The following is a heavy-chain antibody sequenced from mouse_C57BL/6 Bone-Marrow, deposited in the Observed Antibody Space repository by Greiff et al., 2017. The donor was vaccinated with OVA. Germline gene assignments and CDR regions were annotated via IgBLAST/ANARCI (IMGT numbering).Heavy chain of an antibody. CDR1: GYAFSSSW. CDR3: ARMGEEISFGY. V-gene: IGHV1-82*01. CDR2: IYPGDGDT. Sequence: VQLQQSGPELVKPGASVKMSCKASGYAFSSSWMNWVKQRPGKGLEWIGRIYPGDGDTNYNGTFKGKATLTADKSSSTAYMQLSSLTSEDNAVYFCARMGEEISFGYWGQGTTLTVSS. J-gene: IGHJ2*01. D-gene: IGHD2-13*01.